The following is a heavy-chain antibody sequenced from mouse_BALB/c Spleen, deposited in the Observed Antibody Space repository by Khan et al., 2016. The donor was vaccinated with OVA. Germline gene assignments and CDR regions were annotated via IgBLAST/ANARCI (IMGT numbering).Heavy chain of an antibody. Sequence: EVELVESGGGLVKPGGSLKLSCAASGFTFSSYTMSWVRQTPEKRLEWVATISSGSTYTYYPDSVKGRFTISRDNAKNTLYLQMSSLKSEDTALTYCTRDGNYAHWYFGVWGAGTTVTVSS. CDR1: GFTFSSYT. CDR2: ISSGSTYT. D-gene: IGHD2-1*01. CDR3: TRDGNYAHWYFGV. J-gene: IGHJ1*01. V-gene: IGHV5-6-4*01.